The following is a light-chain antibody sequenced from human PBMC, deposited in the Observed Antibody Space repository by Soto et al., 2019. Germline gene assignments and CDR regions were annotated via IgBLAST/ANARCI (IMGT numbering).Light chain of an antibody. Sequence: EIVLTQSPATLSLSPGERATLSCRASESVSSYLAWYQQKPGQAPRLLIYDASIRATGIPARFSGSGSGTEFSLTINSLQSEDFGVYFCQQYDQWWTFGQGTKV. J-gene: IGKJ1*01. CDR1: ESVSSY. CDR2: DAS. V-gene: IGKV3-15*01. CDR3: QQYDQWWT.